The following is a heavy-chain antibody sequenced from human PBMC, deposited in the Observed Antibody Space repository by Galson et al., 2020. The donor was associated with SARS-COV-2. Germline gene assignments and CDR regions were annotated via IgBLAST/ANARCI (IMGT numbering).Heavy chain of an antibody. CDR1: GFTFSSYA. CDR3: AKAGTLISDAFDI. CDR2: ISDRGGIT. Sequence: GGSLRLSCAASGFTFSSYAMNWVRQAPGKGLEWVSVISDRGGITYYADSVKGRFTMSRDNSKNTLYLQMNSLRAEDTAVYYCAKAGTLISDAFDIWGQGTMVTVSS. D-gene: IGHD1-1*01. V-gene: IGHV3-23*01. J-gene: IGHJ3*02.